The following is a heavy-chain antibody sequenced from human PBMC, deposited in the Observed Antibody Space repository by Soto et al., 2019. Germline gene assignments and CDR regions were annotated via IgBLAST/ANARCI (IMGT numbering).Heavy chain of an antibody. J-gene: IGHJ5*02. CDR3: ARGWSGLVIIRFDP. CDR1: GGSFSGYY. V-gene: IGHV4-34*01. D-gene: IGHD3-9*01. CDR2: VNHSGST. Sequence: SETLSLTCAAYGGSFSGYYWSWIRQPPGKGLEWIGEVNHSGSTNYNPSLKSRVTISVDTFKNQFSLKLSSVTAADTAVYYCARGWSGLVIIRFDPWGQGTLVTVSS.